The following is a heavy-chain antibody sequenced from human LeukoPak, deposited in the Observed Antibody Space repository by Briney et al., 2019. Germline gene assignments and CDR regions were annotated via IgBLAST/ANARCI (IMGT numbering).Heavy chain of an antibody. Sequence: ASVTVSCKASGDTFTGYYMHWVRQAPGQGLEWMGWINPNSGGTNYAQKFQGRVTMTRDTSISTAYMELSRLRSDDTAVYYCARAGAMTDAFDIWGQGTMVTVSS. D-gene: IGHD2-2*01. J-gene: IGHJ3*02. CDR2: INPNSGGT. CDR3: ARAGAMTDAFDI. CDR1: GDTFTGYY. V-gene: IGHV1-2*02.